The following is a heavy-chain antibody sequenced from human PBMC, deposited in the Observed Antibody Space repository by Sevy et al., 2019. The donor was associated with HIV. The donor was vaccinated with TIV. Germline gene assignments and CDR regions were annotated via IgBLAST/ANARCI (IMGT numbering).Heavy chain of an antibody. CDR2: IYYGGST. V-gene: IGHV3-53*01. CDR3: ARWYFKMDV. D-gene: IGHD6-13*01. CDR1: GFTVSGVR. J-gene: IGHJ6*02. Sequence: GGSLRLSCSASGFTVSGVRMTWVRQASGKGLEWVSVIYYGGSTYYADSVKGRFIISRDNSKNTLYLQMNSLRVEDTAVYYCARWYFKMDVWGQGATVTVSS.